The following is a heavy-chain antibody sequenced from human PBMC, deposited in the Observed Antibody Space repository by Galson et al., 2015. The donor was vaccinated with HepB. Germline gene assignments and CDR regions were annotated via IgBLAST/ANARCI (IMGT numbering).Heavy chain of an antibody. Sequence: SLRLSCAASGFTFSSYAMSWVRQAPGKGLEWGAGIWYDGSNKYYADSVKGRFTISRDNSKNTLYLQMNSLRAEDTAVYYCARYGDYAYYFDYLGQGTLVTVSS. CDR3: ARYGDYAYYFDY. D-gene: IGHD4-17*01. CDR1: GFTFSSYA. V-gene: IGHV3-33*08. J-gene: IGHJ4*02. CDR2: IWYDGSNK.